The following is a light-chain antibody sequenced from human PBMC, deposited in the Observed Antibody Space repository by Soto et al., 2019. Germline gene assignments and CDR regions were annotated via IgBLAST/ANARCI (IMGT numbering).Light chain of an antibody. Sequence: DVQMTQSPSSRSASVGDRVTITCRASQSISSYLNGYQQKPGKAPKLLIYAASSVQSGVPSRCSGSGSGTDFNLTISSLQPEEFATYYCQQSDSTPTFGQGTKLEIK. J-gene: IGKJ2*01. CDR1: QSISSY. V-gene: IGKV1-39*01. CDR3: QQSDSTPT. CDR2: AAS.